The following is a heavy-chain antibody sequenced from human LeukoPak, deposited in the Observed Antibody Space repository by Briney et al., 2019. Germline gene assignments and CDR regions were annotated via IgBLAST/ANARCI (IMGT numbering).Heavy chain of an antibody. V-gene: IGHV3-9*01. CDR3: ARGRTAPGGMDV. J-gene: IGHJ6*02. CDR2: ISWNSGSI. Sequence: PGGSLRLSCAASGFTFDDYAMHWVRQAPGKGLEWVSGISWNSGSIGYADSVKGRFTISRDNSKNTLYLQMNSLRAEDTAVYYCARGRTAPGGMDVWGQGTTVTVSS. D-gene: IGHD5-18*01. CDR1: GFTFDDYA.